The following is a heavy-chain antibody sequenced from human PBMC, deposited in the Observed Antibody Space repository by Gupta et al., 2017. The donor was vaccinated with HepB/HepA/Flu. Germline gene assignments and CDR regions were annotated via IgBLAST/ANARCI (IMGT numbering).Heavy chain of an antibody. CDR2: IKEDGTEK. J-gene: IGHJ4*02. Sequence: EVQLVESGGGLVQPGGSLRLSCAASGLTFRTYWLTRVRQAPGKGLEWVANIKEDGTEKYYLDSVKGRFTISRDNAKNSLFLQMNSLRVEDTAIYYCARELWFGDLLDYWGQGTLVTVSS. CDR3: ARELWFGDLLDY. CDR1: GLTFRTYW. D-gene: IGHD5-18*01. V-gene: IGHV3-7*01.